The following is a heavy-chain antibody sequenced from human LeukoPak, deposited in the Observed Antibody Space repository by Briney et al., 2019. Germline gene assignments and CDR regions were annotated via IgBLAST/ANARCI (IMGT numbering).Heavy chain of an antibody. CDR3: ARGRIAKIVVVHSFHYGMDV. D-gene: IGHD3-22*01. CDR1: GGSFTDYF. CDR2: INDYTGNT. Sequence: SETLSLTCDVFGGSFTDYFWTWIRQSPGKGLGWIGEINDYTGNTNYNPSLNSRVSISLEKSKNRFSLELRSVTAADTAVYYCARGRIAKIVVVHSFHYGMDVWGQGTTVTVSS. V-gene: IGHV4-34*01. J-gene: IGHJ6*02.